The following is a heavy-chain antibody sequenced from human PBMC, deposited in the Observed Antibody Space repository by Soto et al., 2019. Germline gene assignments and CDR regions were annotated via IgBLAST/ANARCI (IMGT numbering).Heavy chain of an antibody. Sequence: SVKVSCKASGFTFTSSAVQWVRQARGQRLEWIGWIVAGSGNTNYAQKFQERVTITRDMSTSTAYMELSSLRSEDTAVYYCAAESRFWAAAVLRSGYYYGMDVWGQGTTVTVSS. CDR1: GFTFTSSA. D-gene: IGHD6-13*01. CDR2: IVAGSGNT. V-gene: IGHV1-58*01. CDR3: AAESRFWAAAVLRSGYYYGMDV. J-gene: IGHJ6*02.